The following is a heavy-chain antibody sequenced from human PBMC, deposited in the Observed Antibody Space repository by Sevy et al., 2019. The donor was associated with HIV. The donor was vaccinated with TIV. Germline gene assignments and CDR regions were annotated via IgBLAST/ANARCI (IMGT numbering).Heavy chain of an antibody. CDR2: IYSSGTT. J-gene: IGHJ6*02. Sequence: GGSLRLSCAASGFTVSSNYMSWVRQAPGKGLEWVSVIYSSGTTYYADSVKGRCTISRDNAKNTLYLQMNNLRAEDTAVYYCAREREFTIFGVLIEYGMDVWGQGTTVTVSS. V-gene: IGHV3-53*01. CDR3: AREREFTIFGVLIEYGMDV. D-gene: IGHD3-3*01. CDR1: GFTVSSNY.